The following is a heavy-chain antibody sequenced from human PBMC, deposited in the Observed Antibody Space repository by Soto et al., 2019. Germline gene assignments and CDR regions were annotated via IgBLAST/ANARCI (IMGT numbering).Heavy chain of an antibody. CDR3: ARVRYGTDECDY. CDR1: GGSISSYY. CDR2: IYYSGST. J-gene: IGHJ4*02. Sequence: SETLSLTCTVSGGSISSYYWSWIRQPPGKGLEWIGYIYYSGSTNYNPSLKSRVTISVDTSKIHFSLNLSSVPAADTAVYYCARVRYGTDECDYWGQGTLVTVSS. V-gene: IGHV4-59*01. D-gene: IGHD1-1*01.